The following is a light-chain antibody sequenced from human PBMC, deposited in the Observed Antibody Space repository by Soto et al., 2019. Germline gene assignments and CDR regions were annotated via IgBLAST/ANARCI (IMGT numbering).Light chain of an antibody. CDR1: SSDVGGYNY. CDR3: TSYTTTSTVI. CDR2: DVN. J-gene: IGLJ2*01. V-gene: IGLV2-14*03. Sequence: QSVLTQPASLSGSPGQSITISCTGTSSDVGGYNYVSWYQQHPGKAPKLLIYDVNNRPSGVSNRFSGSKSGNTASLTISGLQAEDEADYYCTSYTTTSTVIFGGGTKVTVL.